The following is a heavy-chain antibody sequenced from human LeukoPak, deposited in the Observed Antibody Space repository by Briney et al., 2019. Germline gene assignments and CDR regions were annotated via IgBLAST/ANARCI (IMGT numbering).Heavy chain of an antibody. V-gene: IGHV3-30-3*01. CDR1: GFTFSSYA. J-gene: IGHJ4*02. Sequence: PGRSLRLSCAASGFTFSSYAMHWVRQAPGKGLEWVAVISYDGSNKYYADSVKGRFTISRDNSKNTLYLQMNSLRAEDTAVYYCARDRSLGGDCLDYWGQGTLVTVSS. D-gene: IGHD2-21*02. CDR3: ARDRSLGGDCLDY. CDR2: ISYDGSNK.